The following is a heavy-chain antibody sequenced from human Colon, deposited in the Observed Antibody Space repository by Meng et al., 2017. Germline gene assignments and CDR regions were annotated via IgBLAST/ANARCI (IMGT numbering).Heavy chain of an antibody. J-gene: IGHJ4*02. CDR2: TYYRSKYYN. D-gene: IGHD3-10*02. CDR1: GDSVSSNSAA. V-gene: IGHV6-1*01. Sequence: QVPLQQAGPGLGKPAQTLSLPCAISGDSVSSNSAAWNWIRPAPSRGLEWLGRTYYRSKYYNDYALSVKSRITINPDTSKNQFSLQLNSVTPEDTAIYYCARDWGDVRGGFDFWGQGTLVTVSS. CDR3: ARDWGDVRGGFDF.